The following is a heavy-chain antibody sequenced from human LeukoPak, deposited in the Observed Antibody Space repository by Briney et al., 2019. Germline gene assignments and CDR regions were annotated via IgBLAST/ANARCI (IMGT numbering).Heavy chain of an antibody. CDR1: GDSVSSGY. CDR2: IQDTGIT. CDR3: AGRGHRYSRD. V-gene: IGHV4-4*09. J-gene: IGHJ1*01. D-gene: IGHD2-15*01. Sequence: PSETLSLICNVSGDSVSSGYWSWIRQSPGKGLEWIGVIQDTGITDYNPSLKSRLLMSLDTSKNQFSLNLRSVTAADTAVYSCAGRGHRYSRDWGQGILVTISS.